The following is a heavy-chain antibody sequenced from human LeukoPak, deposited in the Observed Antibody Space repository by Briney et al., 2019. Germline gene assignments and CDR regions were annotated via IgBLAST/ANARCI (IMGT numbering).Heavy chain of an antibody. CDR1: GGSISSGGYS. D-gene: IGHD1-20*01. Sequence: PSGTLSLTCAVSGGSISSGGYSWSWIRQPPGKGLERIGYIYHSGSTYYNPSLKSRVTISVDRSKNQFSLKLSSVTAADTAVYYCASWYNWNDVSADYWGQGTLVTVSS. J-gene: IGHJ4*02. CDR2: IYHSGST. CDR3: ASWYNWNDVSADY. V-gene: IGHV4-30-2*01.